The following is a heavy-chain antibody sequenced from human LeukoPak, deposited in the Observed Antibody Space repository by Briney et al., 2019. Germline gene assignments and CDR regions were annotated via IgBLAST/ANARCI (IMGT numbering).Heavy chain of an antibody. CDR3: ARVGVTDLGDAFDI. CDR2: INPSGGST. J-gene: IGHJ3*02. CDR1: GYTFTSYY. V-gene: IGHV1-46*01. Sequence: GASVTVSCKASGYTFTSYYMHWVRQAPRQGLEWLGIINPSGGSTSYAQKFQGRVTMTRDTSTSTVYMELSSLRSEDTAVYYCARVGVTDLGDAFDIWGQGTMVTVSS. D-gene: IGHD2-21*02.